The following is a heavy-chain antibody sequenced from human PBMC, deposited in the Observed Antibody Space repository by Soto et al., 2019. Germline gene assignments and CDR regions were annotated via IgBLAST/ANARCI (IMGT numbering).Heavy chain of an antibody. CDR1: GGSFSGYY. D-gene: IGHD3-3*01. CDR3: ARGRGYDFWSGYHSDWYFDL. Sequence: QVQLQQWGAGLLKPSEILSLTCAVYGGSFSGYYWSWIRQPPGKGLEWIGEINHSGSTNYNPSLKSRVTISVDTSKNQFSLKLSSVTAADTAVYYCARGRGYDFWSGYHSDWYFDLWGRGTLVTVSS. CDR2: INHSGST. V-gene: IGHV4-34*01. J-gene: IGHJ2*01.